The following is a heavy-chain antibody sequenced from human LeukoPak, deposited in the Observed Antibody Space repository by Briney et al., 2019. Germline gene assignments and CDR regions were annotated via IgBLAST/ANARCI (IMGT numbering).Heavy chain of an antibody. CDR2: IIPIFGTA. CDR3: ATAGYSSGWSGVDYFDY. J-gene: IGHJ4*02. V-gene: IGHV1-69*06. D-gene: IGHD6-19*01. Sequence: SVKVSCKASGGTFSSYAISWVRQAPGQGLEWMGGIIPIFGTANYAQKFQGRVTITADKSTSTAYMELSSLRSEDTAVYYCATAGYSSGWSGVDYFDYWGQGTLVTVSS. CDR1: GGTFSSYA.